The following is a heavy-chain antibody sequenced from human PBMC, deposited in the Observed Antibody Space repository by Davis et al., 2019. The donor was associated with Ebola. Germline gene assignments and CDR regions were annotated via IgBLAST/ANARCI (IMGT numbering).Heavy chain of an antibody. Sequence: ASVKVSCKASGYTFTNYYMHWVRQAPGQGLEWMGMINPNDGRTIYAQKFQGRVTFTRDTSASTAYMELSSLRPEDTSVYYCARDLPDDGLFDYWGQGTLVTVSS. CDR3: ARDLPDDGLFDY. D-gene: IGHD3/OR15-3a*01. CDR2: INPNDGRT. J-gene: IGHJ4*01. V-gene: IGHV1-46*01. CDR1: GYTFTNYY.